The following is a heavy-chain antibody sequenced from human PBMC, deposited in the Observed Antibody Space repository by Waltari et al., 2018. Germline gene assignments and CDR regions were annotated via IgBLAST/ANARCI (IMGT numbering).Heavy chain of an antibody. J-gene: IGHJ4*02. CDR2: ISSSGSAI. D-gene: IGHD6-6*01. CDR3: AKGQFSTTSGCDY. V-gene: IGHV3-48*03. CDR1: GFAFKSFE. Sequence: EVQLVESGGGLGQPGGSLRLSCAAHGFAFKSFEMHWVRQAPGKGLEWVSHISSSGSAIYHADSVKGRFTISRDNAKNSLYLQMNNLRVDDTAIYYCAKGQFSTTSGCDYWGQGTLVTVSS.